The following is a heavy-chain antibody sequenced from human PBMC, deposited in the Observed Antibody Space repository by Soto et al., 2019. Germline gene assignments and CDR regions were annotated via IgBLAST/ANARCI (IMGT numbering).Heavy chain of an antibody. CDR3: ARQPSTDIVVVVAATPDY. CDR1: GYTFTSYY. J-gene: IGHJ4*02. CDR2: INPSGGST. V-gene: IGHV1-46*01. Sequence: ASVKVSCKASGYTFTSYYMHWVRQAPGQGLEWMGIINPSGGSTSYAQKFQGRVTMTRDTSTSTVYMELSSLRSEDTAVYYCARQPSTDIVVVVAATPDYWGQGTLVTVSS. D-gene: IGHD2-15*01.